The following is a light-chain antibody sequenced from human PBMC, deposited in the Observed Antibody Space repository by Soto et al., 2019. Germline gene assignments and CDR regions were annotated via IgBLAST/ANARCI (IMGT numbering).Light chain of an antibody. CDR3: QQYNNWHTWT. CDR2: DAS. CDR1: QSVSSN. J-gene: IGKJ1*01. Sequence: EILMTQSPATLSVSAGDRVTLSCRASQSVSSNLAWYQQKPGQAPKLLIYDASNRPTGIPARFSGSGSGTAFSLPTSSMQSADFSVSYCQQYNNWHTWTFGQGTKVDIK. V-gene: IGKV3-15*01.